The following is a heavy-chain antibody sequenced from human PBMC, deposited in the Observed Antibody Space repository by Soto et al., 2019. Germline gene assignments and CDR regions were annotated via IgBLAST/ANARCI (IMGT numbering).Heavy chain of an antibody. CDR3: ARDRVRVTMIVVFITPDY. D-gene: IGHD3-22*01. J-gene: IGHJ4*02. Sequence: QVQLVQSGAEEKKPGASVKVSCKASGYTFTSYAMHWVRQAPGQRLEWMGWINAGNGNTKYSQKFQGRVTITRDTSASTAYMELSSLRSEDTAVYYCARDRVRVTMIVVFITPDYWGQGTLVTVSS. CDR2: INAGNGNT. V-gene: IGHV1-3*05. CDR1: GYTFTSYA.